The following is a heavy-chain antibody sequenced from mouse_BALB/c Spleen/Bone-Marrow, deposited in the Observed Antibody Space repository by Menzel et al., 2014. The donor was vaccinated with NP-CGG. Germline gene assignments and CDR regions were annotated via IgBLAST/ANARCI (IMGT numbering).Heavy chain of an antibody. J-gene: IGHJ3*01. D-gene: IGHD1-1*01. CDR1: GFDFSRYW. Sequence: EVHLVECGGGLVQPGGSLKLSCAASGFDFSRYWMSWVRQAPGKGLEWIGEINPDSSTINYTPSLKDKFIISRDNAKNTLYLQMSKVRSEDTALYYCARLSYYGRFAYWGQGTLVTVSA. CDR3: ARLSYYGRFAY. CDR2: INPDSSTI. V-gene: IGHV4-1*02.